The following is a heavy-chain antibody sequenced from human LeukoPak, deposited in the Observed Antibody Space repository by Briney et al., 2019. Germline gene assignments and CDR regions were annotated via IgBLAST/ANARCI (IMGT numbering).Heavy chain of an antibody. CDR3: AKEPPSCSSTSCYSGGDY. Sequence: GGSLRLSCAASGFTFSSYAMSWVRQAPGKGLEWVSAISGSGGSTYYADSVKGRFTISRDNSKNTLYLQMNSLRAEDTAVYYCAKEPPSCSSTSCYSGGDYWGQGTLVTVSS. V-gene: IGHV3-23*01. J-gene: IGHJ4*02. CDR2: ISGSGGST. D-gene: IGHD2-2*01. CDR1: GFTFSSYA.